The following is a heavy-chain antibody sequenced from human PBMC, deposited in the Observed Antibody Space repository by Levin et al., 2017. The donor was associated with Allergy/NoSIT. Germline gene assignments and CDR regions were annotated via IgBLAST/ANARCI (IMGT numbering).Heavy chain of an antibody. Sequence: AASVKVSCKASGYIFTSYDITWVRQAPGQGLEWMGWLSTYNGNTNFAQKVQGRVAMTTDTSTSTAYMELRSLRSDDTAVYYCARGGASTGYHYWGQGTLVTVSS. CDR3: ARGGASTGYHY. CDR1: GYIFTSYD. J-gene: IGHJ4*02. V-gene: IGHV1-18*01. CDR2: LSTYNGNT. D-gene: IGHD3-22*01.